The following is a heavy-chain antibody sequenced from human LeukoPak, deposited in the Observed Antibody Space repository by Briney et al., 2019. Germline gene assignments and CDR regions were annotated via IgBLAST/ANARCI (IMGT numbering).Heavy chain of an antibody. CDR2: ISSSGGTI. CDR3: AKDRIYCSGGSCYYFDY. CDR1: GFTFSDYY. Sequence: GGSLRLSCAASGFTFSDYYMSWIRQAPGKGLEWVSYISSSGGTIYYADSVKGRFTISRDNAKNSLYLQMNSLRAEDSAVYYCAKDRIYCSGGSCYYFDYWGQGTLVTVSS. V-gene: IGHV3-11*04. J-gene: IGHJ4*02. D-gene: IGHD2-15*01.